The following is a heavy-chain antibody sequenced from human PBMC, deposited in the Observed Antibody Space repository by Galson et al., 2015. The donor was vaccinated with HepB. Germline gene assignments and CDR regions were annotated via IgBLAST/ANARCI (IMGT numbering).Heavy chain of an antibody. Sequence: SVKVSCKASGGTFSTSVISWVRQAPGQGLEWMGGITPMFGTANYAQKLQGRVTITADESTSTSYMEVNSLTSEDTAIYYCARGGNSGYELLLGHWGQGTLVTVSS. V-gene: IGHV1-69*13. CDR3: ARGGNSGYELLLGH. CDR2: ITPMFGTA. J-gene: IGHJ4*02. D-gene: IGHD5-12*01. CDR1: GGTFSTSV.